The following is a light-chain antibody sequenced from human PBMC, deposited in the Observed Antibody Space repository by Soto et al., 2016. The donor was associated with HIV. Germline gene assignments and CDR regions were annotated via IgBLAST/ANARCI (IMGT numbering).Light chain of an antibody. CDR3: QQYNIYPWM. CDR2: KAS. CDR1: QRIGTW. Sequence: DIQMTQSPSTLSASIGDRVTITCRASQRIGTWLAWFQQKPGKVPNLLIYKASTLKSGVPSRFSGSGSGTEFTLTITTLQTEDVANYYCQQYNIYPWMFGQGTKVEVK. V-gene: IGKV1-5*03. J-gene: IGKJ1*01.